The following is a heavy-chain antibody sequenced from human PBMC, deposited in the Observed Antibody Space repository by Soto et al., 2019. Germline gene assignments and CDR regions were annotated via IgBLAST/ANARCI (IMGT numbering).Heavy chain of an antibody. CDR1: GFTFSSYW. J-gene: IGHJ3*02. D-gene: IGHD6-6*01. Sequence: GGSLRLSCAASGFTFSSYWMSWVRQAPGKGLEWVANIKQDGSEKYYVDSVKGRFTISRDNAKNSLYLQMNSLRAEDTAVYYCASLRTYSSSGRPDAFDIWGQGTMVTVSS. CDR2: IKQDGSEK. V-gene: IGHV3-7*01. CDR3: ASLRTYSSSGRPDAFDI.